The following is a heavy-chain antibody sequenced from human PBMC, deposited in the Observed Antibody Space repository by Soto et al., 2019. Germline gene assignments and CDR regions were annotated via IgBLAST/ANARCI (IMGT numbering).Heavy chain of an antibody. Sequence: EVQLVESGGGLVQPGGSLKLSCAASGFTFSGSAVHWVRQASGKGLEWVGRIRSKANNYATAYAASVQGSFTIFRDDLHHTPYLQMNTLKTEDTAFYYCTTPQVYYGMDVWGQWTTVTVSS. J-gene: IGHJ6*02. V-gene: IGHV3-73*02. CDR2: IRSKANNYAT. CDR1: GFTFSGSA. CDR3: TTPQVYYGMDV.